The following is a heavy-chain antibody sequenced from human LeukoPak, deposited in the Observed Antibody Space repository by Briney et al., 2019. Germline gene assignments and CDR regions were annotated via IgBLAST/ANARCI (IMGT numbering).Heavy chain of an antibody. CDR2: ISSSSSLI. Sequence: GESLKISCAASGFTFSYYSMNWVRQAPGRGLEWVSCISSSSSLIFYSDSVRGRFTISRDNAKNLLYLHMNSLRVEDTALYYCAKVDRGDYSSSPVPYYNYYMNVWGKGTTVTVSS. J-gene: IGHJ6*03. D-gene: IGHD6-13*01. V-gene: IGHV3-21*01. CDR3: AKVDRGDYSSSPVPYYNYYMNV. CDR1: GFTFSYYS.